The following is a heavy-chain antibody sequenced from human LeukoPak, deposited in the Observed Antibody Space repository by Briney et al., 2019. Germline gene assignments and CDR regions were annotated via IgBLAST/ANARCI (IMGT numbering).Heavy chain of an antibody. CDR2: IYYSGST. CDR1: GGSISSYY. J-gene: IGHJ5*02. V-gene: IGHV4-59*01. Sequence: IPSETLSLTCTVSGGSISSYYWSWIRQPPGKGLEWIGYIYYSGSTNYNPSLKSRVTISVDTSKNQFSLKLSSVTAADTAVYYCARQGGWYWFDPWGQGTLVTVSS. CDR3: ARQGGWYWFDP. D-gene: IGHD6-19*01.